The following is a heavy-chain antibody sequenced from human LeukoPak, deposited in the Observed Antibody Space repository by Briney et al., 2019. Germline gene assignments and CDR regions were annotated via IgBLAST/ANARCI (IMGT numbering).Heavy chain of an antibody. J-gene: IGHJ4*02. CDR2: INPNNGDI. D-gene: IGHD2-2*01. Sequence: GASVKVSCKASGYTLTDPYMHWVRQAPGQGLDYMGCINPNNGDINYAQKFQGRIIMTRDTSINTVYMELSSLRSDDTALYYCAREDCSSISNCHQDFDYWGQGSLVTVSS. V-gene: IGHV1-2*02. CDR3: AREDCSSISNCHQDFDY. CDR1: GYTLTDPY.